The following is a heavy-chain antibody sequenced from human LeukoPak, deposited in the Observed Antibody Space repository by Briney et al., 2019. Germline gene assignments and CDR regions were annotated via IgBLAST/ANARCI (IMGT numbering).Heavy chain of an antibody. Sequence: ASVKVSFTSSGGTFSIYAISRLRQAPGQGLEWMGGITPIFGTANYAQKFQGRVTITADESTSTAYMELSSLRSEDTAVYYCATGSPQDMATSMDFWGQGTLVTVSS. D-gene: IGHD5-24*01. CDR2: ITPIFGTA. CDR3: ATGSPQDMATSMDF. V-gene: IGHV1-69*13. J-gene: IGHJ4*02. CDR1: GGTFSIYA.